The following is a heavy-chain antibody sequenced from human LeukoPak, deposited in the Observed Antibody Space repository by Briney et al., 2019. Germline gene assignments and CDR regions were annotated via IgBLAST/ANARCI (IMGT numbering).Heavy chain of an antibody. V-gene: IGHV3-48*04. J-gene: IGHJ5*02. CDR1: GFTFSDYT. Sequence: GGSLRLSCVASGFTFSDYTMNWVGQAPGKGLEWISYIDISSSSTYYADSVKGRFTISRDNAKNSLYLQMSSLRAEDTALYYCARGPPLFDPWGQGTLVTVSS. CDR2: IDISSSST. CDR3: ARGPPLFDP.